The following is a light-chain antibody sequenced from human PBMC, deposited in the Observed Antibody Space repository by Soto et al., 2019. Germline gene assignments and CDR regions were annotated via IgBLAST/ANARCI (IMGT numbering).Light chain of an antibody. Sequence: EIVLTQSPDTLSLSPGEGATLSCRASQSVAGTYLAWYHQKPGQAPRLLIYRASSRASGIPDRFSGSGSGTDFTLTISRLEPEDFAVYYCQQYGSSPVTFGQGTKVEIK. CDR2: RAS. CDR3: QQYGSSPVT. J-gene: IGKJ1*01. CDR1: QSVAGTY. V-gene: IGKV3-20*01.